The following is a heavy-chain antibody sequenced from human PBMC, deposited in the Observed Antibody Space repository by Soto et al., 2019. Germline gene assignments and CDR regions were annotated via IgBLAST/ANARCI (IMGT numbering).Heavy chain of an antibody. V-gene: IGHV1-2*02. Sequence: GASVKVSCKASGYTFTGYYMHWVRQAPGQGFEWMGWINPNSGGTNYAQKFQGRVTMTRETSISTVYMELSRLRSDDTAVYYCAGNWNDGDDYFDYWGQGTLVTVSS. J-gene: IGHJ4*02. D-gene: IGHD1-1*01. CDR2: INPNSGGT. CDR3: AGNWNDGDDYFDY. CDR1: GYTFTGYY.